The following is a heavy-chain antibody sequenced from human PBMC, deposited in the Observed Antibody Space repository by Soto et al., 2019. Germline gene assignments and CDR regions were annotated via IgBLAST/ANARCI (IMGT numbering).Heavy chain of an antibody. CDR2: IYYSGST. V-gene: IGHV4-30-4*01. D-gene: IGHD3-3*01. J-gene: IGHJ4*02. CDR1: GGSISSGDYY. CDR3: ARTRLFGDFWSGYYF. Sequence: NPSETLSLTCTVSGGSISSGDYYWSWIRQPPGKGLEWIGYIYYSGSTYYNPSLKSRVTISVDTSKNQFSLKLSSVTAADTAVYYCARTRLFGDFWSGYYFWGQGTLVTVSS.